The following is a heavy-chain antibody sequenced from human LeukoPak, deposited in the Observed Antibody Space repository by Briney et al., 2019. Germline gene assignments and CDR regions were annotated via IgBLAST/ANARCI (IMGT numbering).Heavy chain of an antibody. CDR2: ITGSSNFI. D-gene: IGHD2-15*01. CDR1: GFIFSTYS. CDR3: ARSEDYCSGGSCYAH. V-gene: IGHV3-21*06. Sequence: GGSLRLSCATSGFIFSTYSLNWVRQAPGKGLEWVSSITGSSNFIYYADSVKGRFTISRDNAKNLLFLQMNSLRAEDTAMYYCARSEDYCSGGSCYAHWGQGILVTVSS. J-gene: IGHJ4*02.